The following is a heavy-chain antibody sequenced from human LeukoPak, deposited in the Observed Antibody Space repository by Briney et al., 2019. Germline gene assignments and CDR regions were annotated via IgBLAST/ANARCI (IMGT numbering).Heavy chain of an antibody. J-gene: IGHJ4*02. CDR1: LLAFEQFW. D-gene: IGHD2-21*02. CDR2: INSDGSST. Sequence: CLRLSCEASLLAFEQFWIHSVGASAGRGGVSVSRINSDGSSTSYADSVKGRLTISRDNAKNTLYLQMNSLRAEDTAVYYCARARGGDSLFDYWGQGTLVTVSS. CDR3: ARARGGDSLFDY. V-gene: IGHV3-74*01.